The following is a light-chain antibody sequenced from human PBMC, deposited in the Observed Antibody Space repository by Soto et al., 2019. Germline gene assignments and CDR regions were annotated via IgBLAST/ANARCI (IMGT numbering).Light chain of an antibody. V-gene: IGKV1-9*01. Sequence: DIQLTQSPSFLSASVGDRVTITCRASHGISSYLAWYQQKPGKAPKLLIYAASTLQSGVPSRFSGSGSGTEFTLTINSLQPKDFATYYCQQLSSYPRTFGQGTKVEIK. J-gene: IGKJ1*01. CDR2: AAS. CDR3: QQLSSYPRT. CDR1: HGISSY.